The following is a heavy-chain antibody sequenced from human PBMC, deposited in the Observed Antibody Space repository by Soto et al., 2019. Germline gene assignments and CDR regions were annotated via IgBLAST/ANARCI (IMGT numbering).Heavy chain of an antibody. V-gene: IGHV1-2*02. CDR3: ARVSVDVQA. CDR2: IDPKSGGT. D-gene: IGHD5-12*01. J-gene: IGHJ4*02. CDR1: GPTFIAYY. Sequence: QLVQSGDEVKKPGASVMVSCKTSGPTFIAYYIHWVRQAPGQGLEWMGWIDPKSGGTTYEQKFLGSVTMTRDTSINTAYMALNRLSSDDTAVYYCARVSVDVQAWGQGTLITVSS.